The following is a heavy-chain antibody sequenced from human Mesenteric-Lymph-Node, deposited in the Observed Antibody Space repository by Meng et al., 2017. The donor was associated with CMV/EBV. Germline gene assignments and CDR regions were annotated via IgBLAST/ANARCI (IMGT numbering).Heavy chain of an antibody. J-gene: IGHJ5*02. CDR1: GFTCSSYA. CDR3: ARASGYDFGWFDP. V-gene: IGHV3-30*04. CDR2: ISYDGSNK. Sequence: ASGFTCSSYAMHGVRQAPGKGLEWVAVISYDGSNKYYADSVKGRFTISRDNSKNTLYLQMNSLRAEDTAVYYCARASGYDFGWFDPWGQGTLVTVSS. D-gene: IGHD5-12*01.